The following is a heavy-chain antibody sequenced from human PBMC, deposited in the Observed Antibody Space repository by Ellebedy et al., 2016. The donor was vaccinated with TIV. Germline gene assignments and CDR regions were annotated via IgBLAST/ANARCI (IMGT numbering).Heavy chain of an antibody. D-gene: IGHD3-10*01. CDR3: ARDLGSGRYPGH. CDR1: GASITHPNHF. J-gene: IGHJ4*02. CDR2: TYYSGST. V-gene: IGHV4-61*01. Sequence: SETLSLXXTVSGASITHPNHFWTWIRQLPGTGLEWIGYTYYSGSTNYNPSLKSRVTISVDTSKNQFSLRLSSVTAADTAVYFCARDLGSGRYPGHWGQGTLVTVSS.